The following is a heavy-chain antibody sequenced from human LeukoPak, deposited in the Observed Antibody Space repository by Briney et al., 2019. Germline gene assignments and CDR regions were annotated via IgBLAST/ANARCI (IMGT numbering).Heavy chain of an antibody. CDR2: IIPIFGTA. CDR3: ARGTTVTTFDILGY. CDR1: GGTFSSYA. D-gene: IGHD4-17*01. V-gene: IGHV1-69*01. J-gene: IGHJ4*02. Sequence: GASVKASCKASGGTFSSYAISWVRQAPGQGLEWMGGIIPIFGTANYAQKFQGRVTITADESTSTAYMELSSLRSEDTAVYYCARGTTVTTFDILGYWGQGTLVTVSS.